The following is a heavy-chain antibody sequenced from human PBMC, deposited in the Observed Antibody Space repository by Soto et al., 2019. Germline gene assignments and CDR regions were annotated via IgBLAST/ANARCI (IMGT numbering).Heavy chain of an antibody. Sequence: GRARRLCCGASGGLFDTYGMHGVRQTPGKGLEWVAIISYDGSHKEYADSVKGRFAISRDNSENTLYLQMNNLGVEDTALYYCATSASSDPWGQGT. CDR2: ISYDGSHK. CDR1: GGLFDTYG. CDR3: ATSASSDP. V-gene: IGHV3-30*03. D-gene: IGHD1-26*01. J-gene: IGHJ4*02.